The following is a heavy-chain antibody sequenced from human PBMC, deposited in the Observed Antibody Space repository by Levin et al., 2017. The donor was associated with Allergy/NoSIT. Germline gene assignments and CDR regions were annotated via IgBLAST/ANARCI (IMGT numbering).Heavy chain of an antibody. V-gene: IGHV3-23*01. CDR2: ISGSGRNT. CDR1: GFTFSSYA. CDR3: AKIYYYDSSGNYALGTAFDI. J-gene: IGHJ3*02. D-gene: IGHD3-22*01. Sequence: GESLKISCAASGFTFSSYAMSWVRQAPGKGLEWVSSISGSGRNTYYADSVKGRFTISRDNSKNTLNLQMNSLRAEDTAVYYCAKIYYYDSSGNYALGTAFDIWGQGTMVTVSS.